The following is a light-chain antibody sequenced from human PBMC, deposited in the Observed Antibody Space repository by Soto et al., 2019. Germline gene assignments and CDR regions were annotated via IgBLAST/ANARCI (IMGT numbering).Light chain of an antibody. J-gene: IGLJ2*01. CDR2: DVS. CDR1: SSDVGGYNY. V-gene: IGLV2-11*01. CDR3: CSYAGSYSVV. Sequence: QSLLTQPRSVSGSPGQSVTISCTGTSSDVGGYNYVSWYQQHPGKAPKLMIYDVSKRPSGVPDRFSGSKSGKTASLTISGLQAEDEADYYCCSYAGSYSVVFGGGTKLTVL.